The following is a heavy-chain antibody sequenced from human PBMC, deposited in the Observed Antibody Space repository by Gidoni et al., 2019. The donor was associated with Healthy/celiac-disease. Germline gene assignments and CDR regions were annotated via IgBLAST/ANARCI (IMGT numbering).Heavy chain of an antibody. CDR1: GFTFSSYS. CDR3: ARGEAVAAPGNYYGMDV. Sequence: EVQLVESGGGLVKPGGSLRLSCAASGFTFSSYSMNWVRQAPGKGLEWVSSISSSSSYIYYADSVKGRFTISRDNAKNSLYLQMNSLSAEDTAVYYCARGEAVAAPGNYYGMDVWGQGTTVTVSS. V-gene: IGHV3-21*01. CDR2: ISSSSSYI. D-gene: IGHD6-19*01. J-gene: IGHJ6*02.